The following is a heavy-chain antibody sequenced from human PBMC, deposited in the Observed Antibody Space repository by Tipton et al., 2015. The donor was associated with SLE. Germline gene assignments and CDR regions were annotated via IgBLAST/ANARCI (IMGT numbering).Heavy chain of an antibody. Sequence: TLSLTCAVYGGSFSGYYWSWIRQPPGKGLEWIGEIKHSGSTNYNPSLKSRVTISVDTSKNQFSLKLSSVTAADTAVYYCASSKYYDFWSGHYYYYMDVWGKGTTVTVSS. J-gene: IGHJ6*03. V-gene: IGHV4-34*01. CDR2: IKHSGST. CDR1: GGSFSGYY. D-gene: IGHD3-3*01. CDR3: ASSKYYDFWSGHYYYYMDV.